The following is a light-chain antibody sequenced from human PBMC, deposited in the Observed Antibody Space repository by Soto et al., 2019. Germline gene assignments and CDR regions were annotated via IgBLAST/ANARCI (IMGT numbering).Light chain of an antibody. V-gene: IGKV1-39*01. Sequence: DIQMTQSPSSLSASVGDRVTITCRASQFISSYVNWYQQKVGKAPNLLIYAASTLHSGVPSRFSGSGSGTNFTLTIDNLQPEDFATYFCQQSYRTPLTFGGGTKVDI. CDR3: QQSYRTPLT. CDR2: AAS. J-gene: IGKJ4*01. CDR1: QFISSY.